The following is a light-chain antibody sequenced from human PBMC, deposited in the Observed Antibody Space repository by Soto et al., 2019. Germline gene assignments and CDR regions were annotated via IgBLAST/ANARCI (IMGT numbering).Light chain of an antibody. CDR1: QSVRSD. CDR2: GAS. J-gene: IGKJ2*01. Sequence: EIVMTQSPATLSVSPGESATLSCRASQSVRSDLAWYQQKPGQAPRLLFYGASTTATGIPARFSGSGSGTEFTLTISSLQSEDFAVYYCQQYNDWPPYTFGQGTKLEIK. CDR3: QQYNDWPPYT. V-gene: IGKV3-15*01.